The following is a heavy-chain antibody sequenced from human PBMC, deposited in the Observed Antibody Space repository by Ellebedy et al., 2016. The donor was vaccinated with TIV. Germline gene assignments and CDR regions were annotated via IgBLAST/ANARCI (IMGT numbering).Heavy chain of an antibody. D-gene: IGHD6-19*01. Sequence: GGSLRLSCKGSGYNFAKFWIGWVRQMPGKGLEWMGKIDPTDSYTNYSPSFQGHVTISADKSIRTAYLQWSGLKASDTAMYYCTRRTSSGYDYWGQGTLVTVSS. CDR2: IDPTDSYT. CDR3: TRRTSSGYDY. CDR1: GYNFAKFW. J-gene: IGHJ4*02. V-gene: IGHV5-10-1*01.